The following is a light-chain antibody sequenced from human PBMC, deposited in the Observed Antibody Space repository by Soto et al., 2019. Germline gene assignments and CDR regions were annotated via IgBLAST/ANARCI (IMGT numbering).Light chain of an antibody. V-gene: IGKV3-20*01. CDR2: GAS. Sequence: EIVLTHSPGTLSLSPCERATLSCRASQSVSNNYLAWYQQKPGQAPRLLIYGASNRATGIPDRFSGSGSGTDFTLTISRLEPEDFAVYYCQQYGNSGTFGQGTKVDIK. J-gene: IGKJ1*01. CDR3: QQYGNSGT. CDR1: QSVSNNY.